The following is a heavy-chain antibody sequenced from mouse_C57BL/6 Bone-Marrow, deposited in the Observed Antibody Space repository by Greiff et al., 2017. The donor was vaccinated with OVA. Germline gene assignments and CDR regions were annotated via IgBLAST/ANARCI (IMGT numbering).Heavy chain of an antibody. V-gene: IGHV5-4*01. Sequence: EVHLVESGGGLVKPGGSLKLSCAASGFTISSYAMSWVRQTPEKRLEWVATISDGGSYTYYPDNVKGRFTISRDNAKNNLYLQMSHLKSEDTAMYYCAGVLRYFDVWGTGTTVTVSS. D-gene: IGHD1-1*01. CDR1: GFTISSYA. CDR2: ISDGGSYT. J-gene: IGHJ1*03. CDR3: AGVLRYFDV.